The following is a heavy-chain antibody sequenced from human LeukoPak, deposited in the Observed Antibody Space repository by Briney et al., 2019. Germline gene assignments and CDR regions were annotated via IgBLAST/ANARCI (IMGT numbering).Heavy chain of an antibody. D-gene: IGHD5-18*01. J-gene: IGHJ4*02. V-gene: IGHV3-23*01. CDR1: GFTFTSYG. Sequence: GGSLRLSCAASGFTFTSYGMNWVRQAPGKGLEWVSAISNTGGNTYYASSVRGRFTISRGNSKNTLYLQTDGLRAEDTAVYYCAKEMGHSKPFDYWGQGTLVTVSS. CDR3: AKEMGHSKPFDY. CDR2: ISNTGGNT.